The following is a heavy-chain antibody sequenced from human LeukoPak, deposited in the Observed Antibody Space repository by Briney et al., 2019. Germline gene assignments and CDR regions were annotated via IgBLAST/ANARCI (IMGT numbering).Heavy chain of an antibody. CDR3: PRGRLNNFDH. D-gene: IGHD6-6*01. CDR1: GFTFRSYS. Sequence: GGSLRLSCAASGFTFRSYSMNWVRQAPGKGLEWVASISSSSSYIYYADSVKGRFTISRYNAKTSLYLQIHSLRAEDTDVYYCPRGRLNNFDHWAQATLVPVSS. V-gene: IGHV3-21*01. CDR2: ISSSSSYI. J-gene: IGHJ4*02.